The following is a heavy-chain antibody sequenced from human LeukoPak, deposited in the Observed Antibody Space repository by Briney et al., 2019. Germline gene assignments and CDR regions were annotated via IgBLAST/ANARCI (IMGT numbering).Heavy chain of an antibody. Sequence: GGSLRLSCAASGFTFSSYWMHWVRQAPGKGLVWVSRINSDGSSTSYADSVKGRFTISRDNAENTLYLQMNSLRAEDTAVYYCALDYGEMLFDYWGQGTLVTVSS. CDR2: INSDGSST. D-gene: IGHD4-17*01. J-gene: IGHJ4*02. V-gene: IGHV3-74*01. CDR1: GFTFSSYW. CDR3: ALDYGEMLFDY.